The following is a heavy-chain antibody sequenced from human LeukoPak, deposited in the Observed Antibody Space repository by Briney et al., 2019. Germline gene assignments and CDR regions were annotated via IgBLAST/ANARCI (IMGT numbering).Heavy chain of an antibody. Sequence: PGRSLRLSCAASGFTSSSYAMHWVRQAPGKGLEWVAVISYDGSNKYYADSVKGRFTISRDNSKNTLYLQMNSLRAEDTAVYYCAREAIQDVEVFDYWGQGTLVTVSS. CDR2: ISYDGSNK. CDR1: GFTSSSYA. J-gene: IGHJ4*02. D-gene: IGHD2-21*01. CDR3: AREAIQDVEVFDY. V-gene: IGHV3-30-3*01.